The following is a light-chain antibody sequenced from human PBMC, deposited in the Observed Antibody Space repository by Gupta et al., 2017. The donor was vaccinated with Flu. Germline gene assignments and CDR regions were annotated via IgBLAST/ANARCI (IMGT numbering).Light chain of an antibody. CDR1: TSDVGAYNY. V-gene: IGLV2-14*01. CDR2: DVT. J-gene: IGLJ3*02. Sequence: GQSIAISCTGSTSDVGAYNYVSWYQQNPGKAPKLIIDDVTNRPSGVSTRFSGSKSGNTASLTISGLQAEDEADYYCSSYGAVGLFGGGTKVTVL. CDR3: SSYGAVGL.